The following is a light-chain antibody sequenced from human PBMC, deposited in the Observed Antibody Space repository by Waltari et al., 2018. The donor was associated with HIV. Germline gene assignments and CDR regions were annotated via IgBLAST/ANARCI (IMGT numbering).Light chain of an antibody. J-gene: IGLJ1*01. CDR1: NSDVGSYNR. CDR3: SSYTSSATYV. Sequence: QSALTQPPSVSGSPGQSVTISCTGTNSDVGSYNRVSWYQQTPGTAPILMIYEVTNRPSGVPDRFSGSKSGNTASLTISGLQAEDEADYYCSSYTSSATYVFGTGTKVTVI. V-gene: IGLV2-18*02. CDR2: EVT.